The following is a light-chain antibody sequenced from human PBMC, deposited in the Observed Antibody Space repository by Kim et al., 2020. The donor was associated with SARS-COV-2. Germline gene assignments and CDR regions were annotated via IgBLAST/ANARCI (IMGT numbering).Light chain of an antibody. CDR3: SSYTRSNTRV. Sequence: HSALTQPASVSGSPGQSITISCTGTSSDVGAYNYVSWYQQHPGKAPKLMIYEVSNRPSGVSDRFSGSKSDNTVSLTISGLQAEDEADYYCSSYTRSNTRVFGGGTKVTVL. V-gene: IGLV2-14*03. CDR1: SSDVGAYNY. CDR2: EVS. J-gene: IGLJ3*02.